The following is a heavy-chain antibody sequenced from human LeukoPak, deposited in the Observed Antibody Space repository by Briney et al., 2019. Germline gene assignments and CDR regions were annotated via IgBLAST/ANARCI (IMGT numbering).Heavy chain of an antibody. Sequence: GASVKVSCKVSGYTLTELSMHWVRQAPGKGLEWMGGFDPKDGETIYAQKFQGRVTMTEDTSTSTAYMELRSLRSDDTAVYYCARDNPSAGLDFDYWGQGTLVTVSS. D-gene: IGHD1-14*01. J-gene: IGHJ4*01. V-gene: IGHV1-24*01. CDR2: FDPKDGET. CDR3: ARDNPSAGLDFDY. CDR1: GYTLTELS.